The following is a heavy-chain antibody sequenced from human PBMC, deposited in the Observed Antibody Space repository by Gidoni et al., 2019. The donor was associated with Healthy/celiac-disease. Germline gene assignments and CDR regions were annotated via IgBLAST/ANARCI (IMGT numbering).Heavy chain of an antibody. CDR1: GGTFSSYA. D-gene: IGHD2-21*02. CDR3: ASDIVVVTASNAFDY. J-gene: IGHJ4*02. Sequence: QVQLVHSGDEVKKPGSSVKVSCKASGGTFSSYAISWVRQAPGQGLEWMGRIIPILGIANYAQKFQGRVTITADKSTSTAYMELSSLRSEDTAVYYCASDIVVVTASNAFDYWGQGTLVTVSS. CDR2: IIPILGIA. V-gene: IGHV1-69*04.